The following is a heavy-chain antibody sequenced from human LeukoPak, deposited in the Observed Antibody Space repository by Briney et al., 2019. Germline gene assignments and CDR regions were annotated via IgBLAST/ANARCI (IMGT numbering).Heavy chain of an antibody. V-gene: IGHV1-18*01. D-gene: IGHD6-25*01. CDR3: ARAAAGESAHYYYYGMDV. CDR1: GYTFTSYG. Sequence: ASVKVSFKASGYTFTSYGISWVRQAPGQGLEWMGWISAYNGNTNYAQKLQGRVTMTTDTSTSTAYMGLRSLRSDDTAVYYCARAAAGESAHYYYYGMDVWGQGTTVTVSS. CDR2: ISAYNGNT. J-gene: IGHJ6*02.